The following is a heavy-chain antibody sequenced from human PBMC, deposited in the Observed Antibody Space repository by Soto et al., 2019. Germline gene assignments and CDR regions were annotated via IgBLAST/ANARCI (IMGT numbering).Heavy chain of an antibody. V-gene: IGHV2-5*02. D-gene: IGHD6-19*01. J-gene: IGHJ4*02. Sequence: QITLKESGPTLVKPTQTLTLTCTFSGFSLSTSGVGVGWIRQPPGKALEWLALIYWDDDKRYSPSLMSRLTIPKDTSKIQVVLTMTNMDPVDTATYFCAHIPSGGYHSGWYGFSYDSWGQGTLVTVSS. CDR2: IYWDDDK. CDR1: GFSLSTSGVG. CDR3: AHIPSGGYHSGWYGFSYDS.